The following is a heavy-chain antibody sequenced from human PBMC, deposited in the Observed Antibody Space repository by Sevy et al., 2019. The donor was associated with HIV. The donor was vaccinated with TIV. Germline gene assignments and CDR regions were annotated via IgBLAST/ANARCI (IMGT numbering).Heavy chain of an antibody. CDR1: GYTFTHYE. CDR2: MNPNSGKT. J-gene: IGHJ4*02. D-gene: IGHD3-10*01. V-gene: IGHV1-8*01. Sequence: ASVKVSCKASGYTFTHYEINWVRQATGQGLEWMGWMNPNSGKTGYAPQFHGRVTMTRNTCLKIAYMELSSLRSDDTAVYYCARDEQRPYYYGSGNMGHWGQGTLVTVSS. CDR3: ARDEQRPYYYGSGNMGH.